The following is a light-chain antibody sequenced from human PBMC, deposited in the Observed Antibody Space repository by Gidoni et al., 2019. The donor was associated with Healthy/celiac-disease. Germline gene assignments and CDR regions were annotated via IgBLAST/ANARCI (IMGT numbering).Light chain of an antibody. V-gene: IGKV3-20*01. CDR3: QQYGSSPLYT. CDR1: QSVISSY. J-gene: IGKJ2*01. CDR2: GAS. Sequence: IVLTPSPRTLSLSPGESATPSCRASQSVISSYLAWYQQNPGQAPRLLIYGASSRATGIPARFSGSGSGTDFTLTISRLEPEDFAVYYCQQYGSSPLYTFGQGTKLEIK.